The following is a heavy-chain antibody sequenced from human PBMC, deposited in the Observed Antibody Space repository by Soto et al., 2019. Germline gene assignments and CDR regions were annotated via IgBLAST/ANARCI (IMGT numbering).Heavy chain of an antibody. Sequence: QVQLVESGGGVVQPGRSLRLSCAASGFTFSSYGMHWVRHAPGKGLEWVAVISYDGSNKYYADSVKGRFTISRDNSKNTLYLQMNSLRAEDTAVYYCAKDRYGSGKNWFDPWGQGTLVTVSS. J-gene: IGHJ5*02. D-gene: IGHD3-10*01. CDR2: ISYDGSNK. V-gene: IGHV3-30*18. CDR3: AKDRYGSGKNWFDP. CDR1: GFTFSSYG.